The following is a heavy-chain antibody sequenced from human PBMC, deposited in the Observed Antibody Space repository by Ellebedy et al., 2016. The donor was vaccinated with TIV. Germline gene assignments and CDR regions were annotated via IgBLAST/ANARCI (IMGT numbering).Heavy chain of an antibody. CDR1: GFTPSGYY. Sequence: GESLKISCAASGFTPSGYYMHWVRQVPGKGLEWLSRINTDGSSTSYAGAVEGRFTISRDNAKKTVYLKMNSLRAEDTAVYYCARESVRYFDWDFWGQGTPVTVSS. CDR3: ARESVRYFDWDF. CDR2: INTDGSST. D-gene: IGHD3-9*01. J-gene: IGHJ4*02. V-gene: IGHV3-74*01.